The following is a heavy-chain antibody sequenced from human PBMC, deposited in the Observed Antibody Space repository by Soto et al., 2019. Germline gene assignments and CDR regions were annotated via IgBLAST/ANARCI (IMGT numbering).Heavy chain of an antibody. CDR3: AKGGASRGHYYGVDV. J-gene: IGHJ6*01. CDR2: VNGGGDRE. D-gene: IGHD3-10*01. CDR1: VFTFTSFA. Sequence: PGGSLGVGCTSSVFTFTSFAMTWVRQAPGKGLEWVASVNGGGDREYYADFANGRFVLSIDNSKNTLFLQMQSLRDEDTALYYCAKGGASRGHYYGVDVWGQGTMVTVSS. V-gene: IGHV3-23*01.